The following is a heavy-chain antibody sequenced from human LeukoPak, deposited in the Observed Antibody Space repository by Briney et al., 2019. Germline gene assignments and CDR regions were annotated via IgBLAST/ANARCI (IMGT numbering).Heavy chain of an antibody. J-gene: IGHJ4*02. CDR1: GFTFSSAW. CDR2: VKRKTDGGTT. D-gene: IGHD1-26*01. Sequence: PGGSLTLSCAASGFTFSSAWMSWVRQAPGKGLEWVGRVKRKTDGGTTDYAAFVKGRFTISRDDSKTTVYLQMNSLKTEDTAVYYCTTVGDYWGQGTLVTVSS. V-gene: IGHV3-15*01. CDR3: TTVGDY.